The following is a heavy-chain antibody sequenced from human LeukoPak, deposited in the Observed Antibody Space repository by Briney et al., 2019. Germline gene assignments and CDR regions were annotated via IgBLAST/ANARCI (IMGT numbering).Heavy chain of an antibody. Sequence: ASVKVSCKASGYTFTSYDINWVRQATGQGLEWMGWMNPNSGNTGYAQKFQGRVTMTRNTSISTAYMELSSLRSEDTAVYYCATDSPVVGYHFDYWGQGTLVTVSS. J-gene: IGHJ4*02. CDR1: GYTFTSYD. CDR3: ATDSPVVGYHFDY. CDR2: MNPNSGNT. V-gene: IGHV1-8*01. D-gene: IGHD3-16*02.